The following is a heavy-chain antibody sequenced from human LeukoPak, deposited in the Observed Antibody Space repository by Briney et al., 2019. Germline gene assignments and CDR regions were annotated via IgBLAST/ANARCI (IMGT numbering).Heavy chain of an antibody. Sequence: GESLKISCKGSGYSFTTYWIGWVRQMPGKGLEWMGRIDPSDSYTNYSPSFQGHVTISADKSISTAYLQWRSLMASDTAMYYCARLPSRYYDSSGHWGQGTLVTVSS. J-gene: IGHJ4*02. CDR1: GYSFTTYW. CDR2: IDPSDSYT. CDR3: ARLPSRYYDSSGH. D-gene: IGHD3-22*01. V-gene: IGHV5-10-1*01.